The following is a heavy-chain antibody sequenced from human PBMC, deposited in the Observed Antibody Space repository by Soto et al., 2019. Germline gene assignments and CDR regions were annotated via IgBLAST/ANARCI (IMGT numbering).Heavy chain of an antibody. CDR2: IWYDGSNK. V-gene: IGHV3-33*01. J-gene: IGHJ5*02. CDR1: GFTFSSYG. Sequence: QVQLVESGGGVVQPGRSLRLSCAASGFTFSSYGMHWVRQAPGKGLEWVAVIWYDGSNKYYADSVKGRFTISRGNSKNTLYLQMNSLRAEDTAVYYCAREHYYGSGSFDPWGQGTLVTVSS. CDR3: AREHYYGSGSFDP. D-gene: IGHD3-10*01.